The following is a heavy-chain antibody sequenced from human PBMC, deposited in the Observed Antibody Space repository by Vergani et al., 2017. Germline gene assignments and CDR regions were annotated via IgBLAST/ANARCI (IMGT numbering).Heavy chain of an antibody. CDR3: ARSQGDYWYFDL. J-gene: IGHJ2*01. D-gene: IGHD2-21*01. V-gene: IGHV4-31*03. CDR2: IYYSGST. CDR1: GGSISSGGYY. Sequence: QVQLQQWGAGVVKPSQTLSLTCTVSGGSISSGGYYWSWIRQHPGKGLEWIGYIYYSGSTYYNPSLKSRVTISVDTSKNQFSLKLSSVTAADTAVYYCARSQGDYWYFDLWGPGSLVTVSS.